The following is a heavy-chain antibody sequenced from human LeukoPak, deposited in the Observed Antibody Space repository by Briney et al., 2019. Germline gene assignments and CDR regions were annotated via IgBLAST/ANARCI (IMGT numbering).Heavy chain of an antibody. CDR3: ARGPPFDY. Sequence: SETLSLTCTVSGGSISSYFWSWIRQPPGKGLEWIGYIYTGGITNYNPSLKSRVTISVDTSKNQFSLRLTSVTAADTAMYYCARGPPFDYWGQGTLVAVSS. CDR2: IYTGGIT. J-gene: IGHJ4*02. CDR1: GGSISSYF. V-gene: IGHV4-4*09.